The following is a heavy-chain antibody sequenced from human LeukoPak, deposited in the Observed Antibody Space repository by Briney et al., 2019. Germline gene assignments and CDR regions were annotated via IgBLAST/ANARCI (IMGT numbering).Heavy chain of an antibody. CDR2: IYYSGST. D-gene: IGHD3-22*01. CDR1: GGSISSYY. Sequence: ASETLSLTCTVSGGSISSYYWSWIRQPPGKGLEWIGYIYYSGSTNYNPSLKSRVTISVDTSKNQFSLKLSSVTAADTAVYYCAQSPYYYDSSGYLPRYWGQGTLVTVSS. V-gene: IGHV4-59*08. CDR3: AQSPYYYDSSGYLPRY. J-gene: IGHJ4*02.